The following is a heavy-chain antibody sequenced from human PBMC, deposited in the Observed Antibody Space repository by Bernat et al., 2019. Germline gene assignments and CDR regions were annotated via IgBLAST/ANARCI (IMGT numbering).Heavy chain of an antibody. J-gene: IGHJ4*02. D-gene: IGHD3-10*01. V-gene: IGHV3-21*01. CDR3: ARDAGVTMVRGGVDY. CDR2: ISSSSSYI. CDR1: GFTFSSYS. Sequence: EVQLVESGGGLVKPGGSLRLSCAASGFTFSSYSMNWVRQAPGKGLEWVSSISSSSSYIYYADSVKGRFTISRDNAKNSLYLQMNSLRAEDTAVYYCARDAGVTMVRGGVDYWGQGTLVTVSS.